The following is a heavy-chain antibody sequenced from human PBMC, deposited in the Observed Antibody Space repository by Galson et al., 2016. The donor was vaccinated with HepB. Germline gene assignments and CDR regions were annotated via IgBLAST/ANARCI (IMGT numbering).Heavy chain of an antibody. CDR1: GFTLRNYP. D-gene: IGHD7-27*01. Sequence: SLRLSCAASGFTLRNYPMSWVRQAPGKGLEWVSALHGVGGDTYYADSVKGRFTVSRDDSKNTMYLQMSSLRAEDAAVYYCANVDRGTNWGCWGQGTLVTVSS. V-gene: IGHV3-23*01. J-gene: IGHJ4*02. CDR2: LHGVGGDT. CDR3: ANVDRGTNWGC.